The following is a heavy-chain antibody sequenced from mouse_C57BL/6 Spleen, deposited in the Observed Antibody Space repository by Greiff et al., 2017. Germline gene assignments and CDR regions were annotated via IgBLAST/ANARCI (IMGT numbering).Heavy chain of an antibody. Sequence: QVHVKQSGAELVRPGASVTLSCKASGYTFTDYEMHWVKQTPVHGLEWIGAIAPETGGTAYNQKFKGKAILTADKSSSTAYMELRSLTSEDSAVYYCTRKYYCGSSWYFDVWGTGTTVTVSS. CDR1: GYTFTDYE. J-gene: IGHJ1*03. D-gene: IGHD1-1*01. CDR2: IAPETGGT. V-gene: IGHV1-15*01. CDR3: TRKYYCGSSWYFDV.